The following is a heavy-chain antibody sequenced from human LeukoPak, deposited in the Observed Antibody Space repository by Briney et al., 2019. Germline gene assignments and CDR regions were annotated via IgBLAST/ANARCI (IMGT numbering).Heavy chain of an antibody. CDR1: GFTFSSYA. CDR3: ARDPGIAAAGTGPL. V-gene: IGHV3-23*01. CDR2: ISGSGGST. Sequence: GGSLRLSCAASGFTFSSYAMSWVRQAPGKGLEWVSAISGSGGSTYYADSVKGRFTISRDNAKNSLYLQMNSLRAEDTAVYYCARDPGIAAAGTGPLWGQGTLVTVSS. J-gene: IGHJ4*02. D-gene: IGHD6-13*01.